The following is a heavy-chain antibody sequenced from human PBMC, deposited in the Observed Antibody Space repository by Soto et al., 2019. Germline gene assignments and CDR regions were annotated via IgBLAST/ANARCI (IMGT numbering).Heavy chain of an antibody. Sequence: SETLSLTCTVSGGSISSGNYYWSWIRQPPGKGLEWIGFISYSGSTNYNPSLQSRVTISVDTSKNQFSLKLSSVTAADTAVYYCARAVLPATAPFDYWGQGTLVTVS. V-gene: IGHV4-61*01. CDR2: ISYSGST. CDR1: GGSISSGNYY. J-gene: IGHJ4*02. D-gene: IGHD2-2*01. CDR3: ARAVLPATAPFDY.